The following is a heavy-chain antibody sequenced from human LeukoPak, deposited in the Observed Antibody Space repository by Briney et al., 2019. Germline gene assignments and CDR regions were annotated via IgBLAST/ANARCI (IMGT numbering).Heavy chain of an antibody. CDR1: GGSFSGYY. CDR2: INHSGST. J-gene: IGHJ6*03. V-gene: IGHV4-34*01. D-gene: IGHD3-22*01. CDR3: ASYRAYYYDSSGYRPYYYYMDV. Sequence: SETLSLTCAVYGGSFSGYYWSWIRQPPGKGLEWIGEINHSGSTNYNPSLKSRVTISVDTSRNQFSLKLSSVTAADTAVYYCASYRAYYYDSSGYRPYYYYMDVWGKGTTVTVSS.